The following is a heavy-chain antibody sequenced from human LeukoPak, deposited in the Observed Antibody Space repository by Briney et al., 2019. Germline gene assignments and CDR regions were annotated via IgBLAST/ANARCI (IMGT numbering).Heavy chain of an antibody. CDR2: IFQRGYS. CDR1: GYSINSGYY. CDR3: ARAIVVPGDERGMDV. J-gene: IGHJ6*02. Sequence: SETLSLTCAVSGYSINSGYYWGWIRQPPGKGLQWIGNIFQRGYSYYNPSLKSRVTISVDTSRNQFSLKLSSVTAADTAVYYCARAIVVPGDERGMDVWGHGTTLTVSS. D-gene: IGHD2-21*01. V-gene: IGHV4-38-2*01.